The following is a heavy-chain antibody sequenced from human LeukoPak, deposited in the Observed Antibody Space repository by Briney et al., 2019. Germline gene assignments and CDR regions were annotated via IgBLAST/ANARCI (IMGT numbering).Heavy chain of an antibody. CDR2: IYYSGST. J-gene: IGHJ4*02. CDR1: GGSVSSGSYY. Sequence: SETLSLTCTVSGGSVSSGSYYWSWIRLTPGQGLEWIGYIYYSGSTNYNPSLKSRVTISIDTSKNQFSLKLTSVTAADTAVYYCARDKGGGLFDYWGQGTLVTVSS. CDR3: ARDKGGGLFDY. D-gene: IGHD3-16*01. V-gene: IGHV4-61*01.